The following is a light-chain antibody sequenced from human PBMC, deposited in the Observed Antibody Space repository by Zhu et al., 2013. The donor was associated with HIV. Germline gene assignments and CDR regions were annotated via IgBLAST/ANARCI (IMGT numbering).Light chain of an antibody. V-gene: IGLV2-14*02. CDR3: DSYTTGSTKV. J-gene: IGLJ1*01. CDR2: EVI. CDR1: SSDVGRFNL. Sequence: QSALTQPASVSASPGQSITISCTGTSSDVGRFNLVSWYQQHSGKAPKLIIYEVINRPSGVSNRFSGSRSGNTASLTISGLQAEDEADYYCDSYTTGSTKVFGTGTKVTVL.